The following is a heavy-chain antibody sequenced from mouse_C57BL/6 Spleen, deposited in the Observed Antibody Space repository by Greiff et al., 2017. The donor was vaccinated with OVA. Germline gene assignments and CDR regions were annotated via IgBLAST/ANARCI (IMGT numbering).Heavy chain of an antibody. CDR1: GYSITSGYY. CDR3: AREANWDDYFDY. Sequence: VQLKESGPGLVKPSQSLSLTCSVTGYSITSGYYWNWIRQFPGNKLEWMGYISYDGSNNYNPSLKNRISITRDTSKNQFFLKLNSVTTEDTATYYCAREANWDDYFDYWGQGTTLTVSS. J-gene: IGHJ2*01. CDR2: ISYDGSN. V-gene: IGHV3-6*01. D-gene: IGHD4-1*01.